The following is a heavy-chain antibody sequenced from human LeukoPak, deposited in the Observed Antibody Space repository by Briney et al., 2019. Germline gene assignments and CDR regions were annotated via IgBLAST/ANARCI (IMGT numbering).Heavy chain of an antibody. Sequence: PGGSLRLSCTVSGFTVSSNSMSWVRQAPGKGLEWVSFIYSDNTHYSDSVRGRFTISRDNSKNTLYLQMNSLRAEDTAVYYCAMKAVPRPRLHDAFDFWGQGTVVSVSS. CDR1: GFTVSSNS. CDR3: AMKAVPRPRLHDAFDF. J-gene: IGHJ3*01. V-gene: IGHV3-53*01. D-gene: IGHD5-24*01. CDR2: IYSDNT.